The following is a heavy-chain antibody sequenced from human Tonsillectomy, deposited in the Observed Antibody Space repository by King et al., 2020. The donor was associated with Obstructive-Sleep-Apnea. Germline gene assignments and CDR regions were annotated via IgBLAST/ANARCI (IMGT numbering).Heavy chain of an antibody. J-gene: IGHJ4*02. CDR3: ATSSVGSFNY. Sequence: VQLVESGPEVKKPVDSLSMSCKYSGYNFANYWISWVRQMPGKGMEWMGMIGPSVSYTNYRPSFEGHVTNSVEKSISTAYLQWSSLKAAETAIYYCATSSVGSFNYWGQGTLVTVSP. V-gene: IGHV5-10-1*01. CDR1: GYNFANYW. D-gene: IGHD1-26*01. CDR2: IGPSVSYT.